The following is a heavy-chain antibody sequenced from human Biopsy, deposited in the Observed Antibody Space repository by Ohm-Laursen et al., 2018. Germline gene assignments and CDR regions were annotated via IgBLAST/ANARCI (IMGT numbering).Heavy chain of an antibody. J-gene: IGHJ2*01. CDR3: ARDRGFYSDRTVPGYFDL. Sequence: TLSLTCTVSGDSISSYYWSWIRQPPGKGLEWIGYVYYSGSTDYNPSLQSRVTISVDTSRNHFSLRLRSVTPADTAIYYCARDRGFYSDRTVPGYFDLWGRGTLVTVSS. CDR1: GDSISSYY. V-gene: IGHV4-59*01. D-gene: IGHD3-22*01. CDR2: VYYSGST.